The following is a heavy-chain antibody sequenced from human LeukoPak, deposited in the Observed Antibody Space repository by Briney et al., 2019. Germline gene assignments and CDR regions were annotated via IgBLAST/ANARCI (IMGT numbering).Heavy chain of an antibody. CDR3: ARDREGDYFDY. CDR2: IYHSGST. V-gene: IGHV4-30-2*01. J-gene: IGHJ4*02. Sequence: SQTPSLTCAVSGGSISSGGYSWSWIRQPPGKGLEWIGYIYHSGSTYYNPSLKSRVTISVDRSKNQFSLKLSSVTAADTAVYYCARDREGDYFDYWGQGTLVTVSS. CDR1: GGSISSGGYS.